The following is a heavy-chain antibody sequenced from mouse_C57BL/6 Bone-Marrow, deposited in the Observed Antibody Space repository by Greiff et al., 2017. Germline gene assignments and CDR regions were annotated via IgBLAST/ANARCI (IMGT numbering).Heavy chain of an antibody. D-gene: IGHD1-1*01. V-gene: IGHV7-1*01. J-gene: IGHJ1*03. Sequence: EVQRVESGGGLVQSGRSLRLSCATSGFTFSDFYMEWVRQAPGKGLEWIAASRNKANDYTTEYSASVKGRFIVSRDTSQSILYLQMNALRAEDTAIYYCARDANYGSSYWYFDVWGTGTTVTVSS. CDR2: SRNKANDYTT. CDR1: GFTFSDFY. CDR3: ARDANYGSSYWYFDV.